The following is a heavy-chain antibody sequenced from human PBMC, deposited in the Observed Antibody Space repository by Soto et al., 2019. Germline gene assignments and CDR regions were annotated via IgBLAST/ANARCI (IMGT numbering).Heavy chain of an antibody. V-gene: IGHV1-46*01. Sequence: ASVKVSWKAAGYTFTSYYMHWVRQAPGQGLEWMGIINPSGGSTSYAQKFQGRVTMTRDTSTSTVYMELSSLRSEDTAVYYCARDGLVQQLVFEENWFDPWGQGTLVTVSS. CDR1: GYTFTSYY. D-gene: IGHD6-13*01. CDR2: INPSGGST. J-gene: IGHJ5*02. CDR3: ARDGLVQQLVFEENWFDP.